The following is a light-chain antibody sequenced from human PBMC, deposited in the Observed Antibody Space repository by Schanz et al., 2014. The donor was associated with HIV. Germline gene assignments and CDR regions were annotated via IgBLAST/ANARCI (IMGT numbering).Light chain of an antibody. CDR1: SSDVGGYNY. J-gene: IGLJ3*02. CDR3: SSYTSSSTWV. Sequence: QSALTQPASVSGSPGQSIAISCTGTSSDVGGYNYVSWYQQHPGKAPKIMIYEVSKRPSGVPDRFSGSKSGNTASLTISGLQAEDEADYYCSSYTSSSTWVFGGGTQLTVL. CDR2: EVS. V-gene: IGLV2-14*01.